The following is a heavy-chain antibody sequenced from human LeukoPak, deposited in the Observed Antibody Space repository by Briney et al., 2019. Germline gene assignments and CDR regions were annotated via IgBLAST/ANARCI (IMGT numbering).Heavy chain of an antibody. V-gene: IGHV5-51*01. Sequence: GESLKISCKGSGYSFSNYWIGWVRQMPGKGLEWMGIIYPGDSDTRYSPSFQGQVTISADKSIGTAYLQWSSLKASDTAMYYCARELSSSWSGFDYWGQGTLVTVSS. CDR1: GYSFSNYW. J-gene: IGHJ4*02. D-gene: IGHD6-13*01. CDR2: IYPGDSDT. CDR3: ARELSSSWSGFDY.